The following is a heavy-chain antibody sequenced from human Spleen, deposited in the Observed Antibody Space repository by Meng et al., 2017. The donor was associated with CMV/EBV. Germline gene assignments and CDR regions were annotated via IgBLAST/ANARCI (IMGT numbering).Heavy chain of an antibody. Sequence: GGSLRLSCAASGFTFSSYSMNWVRQAPGKGLEWVSYISSSSSTIYYADSVKGRFTISRDNAKNSLYLQMNSLRAEDTAVYYCATDYDFWSGYSYYYYGMDVWGQGTTVTVSS. CDR2: ISSSSSTI. CDR1: GFTFSSYS. J-gene: IGHJ6*02. CDR3: ATDYDFWSGYSYYYYGMDV. V-gene: IGHV3-48*04. D-gene: IGHD3-3*01.